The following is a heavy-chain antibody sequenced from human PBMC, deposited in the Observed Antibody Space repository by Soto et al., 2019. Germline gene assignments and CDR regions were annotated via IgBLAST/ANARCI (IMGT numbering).Heavy chain of an antibody. D-gene: IGHD3-16*01. V-gene: IGHV1-18*01. J-gene: IGHJ6*02. CDR1: GYPFTHYG. CDR3: ARDQSFDRTYYYCIDV. CDR2: ISPFNGNT. Sequence: QVQLVQSGAEVKKPGASGRVSCKSSGYPFTHYGITWIRQAPGQGLEGMGWISPFNGNTNYGQTLQGRVTLTTETSTSTVYMELRSLRSDDTAVYYCARDQSFDRTYYYCIDVWGQGTTVTVSS.